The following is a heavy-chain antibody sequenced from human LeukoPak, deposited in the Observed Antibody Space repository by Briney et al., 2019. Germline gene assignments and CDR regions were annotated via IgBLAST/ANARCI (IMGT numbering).Heavy chain of an antibody. J-gene: IGHJ4*02. V-gene: IGHV1-2*02. CDR2: INPYTGDT. CDR3: SRDGDSSGWHVPYYFDY. Sequence: AAVKVSCKTSGYTFTGYYLHWVRQARGQRVDGMGWINPYTGDTDYAQKFRGRVTMTRDPSISTAYLHLSSLPSDDPAVYFCSRDGDSSGWHVPYYFDYWGQRTLVSVSS. D-gene: IGHD6-19*01. CDR1: GYTFTGYY.